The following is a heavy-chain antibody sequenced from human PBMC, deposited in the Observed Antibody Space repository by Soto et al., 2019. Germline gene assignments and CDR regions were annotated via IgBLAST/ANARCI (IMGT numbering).Heavy chain of an antibody. V-gene: IGHV3-48*01. D-gene: IGHD2-15*01. CDR2: ISSSSSTI. CDR1: GLTFSSYS. CDR3: TTVTGYCSGGSCYYYYYGMDV. Sequence: PGWSLRPSCAASGLTFSSYSMNWVRQAPGKGLEWVSYISSSSSTIYYADSVKGRFTISRDNAKNSLYLQMNSLKTEDTAVYYCTTVTGYCSGGSCYYYYYGMDVWGQGTTVTVSS. J-gene: IGHJ6*02.